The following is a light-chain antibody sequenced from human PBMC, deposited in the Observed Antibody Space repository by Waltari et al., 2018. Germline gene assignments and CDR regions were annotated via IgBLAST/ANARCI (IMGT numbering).Light chain of an antibody. CDR2: RNN. J-gene: IGLJ2*01. Sequence: QAGLTQPPSVSKGLTQTATLTCNGNSTNLVEPGPTWLQQQQGHPPKLLFYRNNNRPSGISERLSASRSGNTASLTITGLQPEDEADYYCTAWDSSLSAVVFGGGTKLTVL. CDR1: STNLVEPG. V-gene: IGLV10-54*01. CDR3: TAWDSSLSAVV.